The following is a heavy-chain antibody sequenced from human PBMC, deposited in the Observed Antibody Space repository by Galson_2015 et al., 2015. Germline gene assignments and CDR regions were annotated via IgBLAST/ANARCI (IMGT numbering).Heavy chain of an antibody. CDR3: SSEQ. J-gene: IGHJ4*02. Sequence: QSGAEVKKPGESLQISCQGSGYTFGSYYITWVRQMPGKGLEWMGRLDPADSYARYSPSFQGHVISLHLGSVTGADTAVYFCVREGASQTYYSSEQWGPGALVTVSS. CDR2: LDPADSYA. CDR1: GYTFGSYY. V-gene: IGHV5-10-1*01. D-gene: IGHD4-11*01.